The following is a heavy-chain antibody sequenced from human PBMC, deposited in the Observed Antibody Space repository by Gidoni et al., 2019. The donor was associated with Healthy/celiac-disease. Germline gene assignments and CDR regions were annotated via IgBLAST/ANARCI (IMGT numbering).Heavy chain of an antibody. Sequence: VQLVESGGGLVTPGGSLRLSCAASGFPCSSYSMNWVRQAPGKGLEWVSSSSSSSSYIYYADSVKGRFTISRDHAKNSLYLQMNSLRAEDTAVYYCARAPMDCSGGSCYYDYWGQGTLVTVSS. J-gene: IGHJ4*02. CDR1: GFPCSSYS. V-gene: IGHV3-21*01. CDR3: ARAPMDCSGGSCYYDY. D-gene: IGHD2-15*01. CDR2: SSSSSSYI.